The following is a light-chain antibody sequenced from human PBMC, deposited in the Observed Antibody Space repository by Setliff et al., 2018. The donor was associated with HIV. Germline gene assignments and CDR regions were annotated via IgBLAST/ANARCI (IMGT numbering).Light chain of an antibody. CDR1: SSDVGGYNY. V-gene: IGLV2-8*01. CDR3: SSYVSSNNNYV. CDR2: DVN. J-gene: IGLJ1*01. Sequence: QSALAQPPSASGSPGQSVAISCTGTSSDVGGYNYVSWYQQYPGKAPKLVIYDVNDRPSGVSDRFSGSKSGNTASLTISGLQPEDEADYYCSSYVSSNNNYVFGTGTKVTVL.